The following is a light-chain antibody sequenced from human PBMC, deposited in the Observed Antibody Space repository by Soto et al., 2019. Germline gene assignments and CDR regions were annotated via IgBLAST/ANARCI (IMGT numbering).Light chain of an antibody. Sequence: DIRITQSPSSLSASVGDRVTITCRASLPISNFLAWYQQKPGKIPHLLTYAASTLQAGVPSPFSGSGSGTDLSLTISSLQTEDVAADYWPKYNSAPLTYGGGTKVEIK. V-gene: IGKV1-27*01. CDR1: LPISNF. J-gene: IGKJ4*01. CDR3: PKYNSAPLT. CDR2: AAS.